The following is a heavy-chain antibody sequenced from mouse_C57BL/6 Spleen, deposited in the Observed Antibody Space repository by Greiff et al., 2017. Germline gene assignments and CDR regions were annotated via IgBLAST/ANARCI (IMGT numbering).Heavy chain of an antibody. Sequence: EVKLQESGAELVRPGASVKLSCTASGFNIQDAYMHWVKQRPEQGLEWIGWIDPENGDTEYASKFPGKATITADTSSNTAYLQLSSLTSEDTAVYYCTRGIYYGSSFHWYFDVWGTGTTVTVSS. CDR2: IDPENGDT. CDR1: GFNIQDAY. J-gene: IGHJ1*03. V-gene: IGHV14-4*01. CDR3: TRGIYYGSSFHWYFDV. D-gene: IGHD1-1*01.